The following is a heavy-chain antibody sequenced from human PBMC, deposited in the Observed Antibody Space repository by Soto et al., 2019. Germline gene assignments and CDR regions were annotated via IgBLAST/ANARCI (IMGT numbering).Heavy chain of an antibody. Sequence: ASVKCSCNAYGYTFPSSYMPWARHAPRQGLEWMGIINPSGGSTSYAQKFQGRATMTRDTSTSTVYMELSSLRSEDTAVYYCARDASPFADTVMDVWGQGTTVTVSS. CDR3: ARDASPFADTVMDV. CDR2: INPSGGST. CDR1: GYTFPSSY. J-gene: IGHJ6*02. D-gene: IGHD2-15*01. V-gene: IGHV1-46*01.